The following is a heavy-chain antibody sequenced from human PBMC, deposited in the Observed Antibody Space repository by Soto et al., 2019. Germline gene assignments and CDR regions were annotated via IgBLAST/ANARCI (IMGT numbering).Heavy chain of an antibody. V-gene: IGHV3-53*01. CDR3: ARADSSGYYYGYFDY. J-gene: IGHJ4*02. Sequence: GGSLRLSCAASGFTVSSNYMIWVRQAPGKGLEWVSVIYSGGSTYYADSVKGRFTISRDNSKNTLYLQMNSLRAEDTAVYYCARADSSGYYYGYFDYWGQGTLVTVSS. CDR2: IYSGGST. CDR1: GFTVSSNY. D-gene: IGHD3-22*01.